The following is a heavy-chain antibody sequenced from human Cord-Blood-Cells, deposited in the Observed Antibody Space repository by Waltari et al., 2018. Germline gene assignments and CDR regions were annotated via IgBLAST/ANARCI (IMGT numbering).Heavy chain of an antibody. V-gene: IGHV3-53*01. J-gene: IGHJ6*02. CDR2: IYSGGST. Sequence: EVQLVESGGGLIQPGGSLRLSCAASGFTVSSNYMSWVRQAPGKGLEWVSVIYSGGSTYYADSVKGRFTISRDNSKNTLYLQMNSLRAEDTAVYYCARVLRSSGYRKYYYYGMDVWGQGTTVTVSS. CDR1: GFTVSSNY. D-gene: IGHD3-22*01. CDR3: ARVLRSSGYRKYYYYGMDV.